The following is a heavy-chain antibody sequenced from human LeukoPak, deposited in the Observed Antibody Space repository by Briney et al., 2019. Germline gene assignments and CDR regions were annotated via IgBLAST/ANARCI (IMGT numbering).Heavy chain of an antibody. D-gene: IGHD3/OR15-3a*01. V-gene: IGHV1-8*02. J-gene: IGHJ6*03. Sequence: ASVKVSCKASGYTFTSYGISWVRQAPGQGLEWMGLINPTGGSTGYAQKFQGRVTMTRDTSISTAYMELSSLRSEDTAVYYCARAPVWTGYYYYMDVWGKGTTVTVSS. CDR3: ARAPVWTGYYYYMDV. CDR1: GYTFTSYG. CDR2: INPTGGST.